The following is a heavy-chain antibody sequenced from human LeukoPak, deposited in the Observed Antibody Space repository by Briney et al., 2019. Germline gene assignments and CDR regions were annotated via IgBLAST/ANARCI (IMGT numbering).Heavy chain of an antibody. V-gene: IGHV3-30-3*01. CDR2: ISYDGSNK. D-gene: IGHD3-16*01. CDR1: GFTFSSYA. CDR3: ARGTQTFPFDY. Sequence: GRSLRLSCAASGFTFSSYAMHWVRQAPGKGLEWVAVISYDGSNKYYADSVKGRFTISRDNSKNTLYLQMNSLRAEDTAVYYCARGTQTFPFDYWGQGTLVTVSS. J-gene: IGHJ4*02.